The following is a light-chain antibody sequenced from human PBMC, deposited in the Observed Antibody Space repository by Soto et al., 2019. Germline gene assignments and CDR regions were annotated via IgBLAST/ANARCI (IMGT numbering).Light chain of an antibody. CDR3: SSYVGDNNVV. CDR1: STDANDYNY. V-gene: IGLV2-8*01. CDR2: EVI. J-gene: IGLJ2*01. Sequence: QSALTQPPSASGSPGQSCTISCTGASTDANDYNYVSWYQQYPGKAPKLLIYEVIRRPSGVPDRFSGSKTGNTASLTVSGLQAEDEANYYCSSYVGDNNVVFGGGTKVTVL.